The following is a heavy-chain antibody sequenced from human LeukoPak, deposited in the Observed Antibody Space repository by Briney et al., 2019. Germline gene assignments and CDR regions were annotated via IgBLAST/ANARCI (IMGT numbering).Heavy chain of an antibody. D-gene: IGHD3-3*01. CDR1: GGSISSYY. Sequence: SETLFLTCTVSGGSISSYYWSWIRQPAGKGLEWIGRIYTSGSTNYNPSLKSRVTMSVDTSKNQFSLKLSSVTAADTAVYYCARSPYYDFWSGYYYLDYWGQGTLVTVSS. CDR2: IYTSGST. V-gene: IGHV4-4*07. CDR3: ARSPYYDFWSGYYYLDY. J-gene: IGHJ4*02.